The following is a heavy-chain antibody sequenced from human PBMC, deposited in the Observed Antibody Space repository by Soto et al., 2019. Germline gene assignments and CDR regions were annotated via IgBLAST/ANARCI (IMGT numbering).Heavy chain of an antibody. CDR2: ISAYNGNT. Sequence: QVQLVQSGAEVKNPGASVKVSCKTSGYTFTSNGISWVRQAPGHGLEWMGWISAYNGNTNYAQNFQGRVTMGRDTSTRTAYMELRSLRSDDTAVYYCARDRGSSSWYEFDYWSQGTLVTVSS. V-gene: IGHV1-18*01. D-gene: IGHD6-13*01. CDR1: GYTFTSNG. CDR3: ARDRGSSSWYEFDY. J-gene: IGHJ4*02.